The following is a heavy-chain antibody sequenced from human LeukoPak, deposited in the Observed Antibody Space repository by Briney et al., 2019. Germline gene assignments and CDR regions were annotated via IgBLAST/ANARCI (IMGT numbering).Heavy chain of an antibody. V-gene: IGHV4-39*01. CDR3: ARHGRYSYGKVDY. J-gene: IGHJ4*02. CDR1: GGSISSSSYY. D-gene: IGHD5-18*01. Sequence: PSETLSLTCTVSGGSISSSSYYWGWIRQPPGKGLEWIGSIYYSGSTYYNPSLKGRVTISVDTSKNQFSLKLSSVTAADTAVCYCARHGRYSYGKVDYWGQGTLVTVSS. CDR2: IYYSGST.